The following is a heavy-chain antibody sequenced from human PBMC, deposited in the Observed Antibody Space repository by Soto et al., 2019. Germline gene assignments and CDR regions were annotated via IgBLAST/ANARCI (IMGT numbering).Heavy chain of an antibody. CDR3: ARAKWFGKLGNWFDP. J-gene: IGHJ5*02. Sequence: QVQLEQWGAGLLKPSETLSLTCAVYGVSFSDYDWSWIRQPPGKGLEWIGEINRGGSTTYNLSLRGRVTISDDTSKNQFSLRVNSVTAADTGVYYCARAKWFGKLGNWFDPWGQGTLVTVSS. CDR2: INRGGST. V-gene: IGHV4-34*01. CDR1: GVSFSDYD. D-gene: IGHD3-10*01.